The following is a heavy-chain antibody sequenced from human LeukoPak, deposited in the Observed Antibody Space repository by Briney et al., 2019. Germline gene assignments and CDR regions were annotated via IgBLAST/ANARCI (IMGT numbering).Heavy chain of an antibody. J-gene: IGHJ4*01. CDR3: ARANTGYCSSTSCYEIDY. CDR2: IKQDGSEK. CDR1: GFTFDDYA. Sequence: GGSLRLSCAASGFTFDDYALHWVRQAPGKGLEWVANIKQDGSEKYYVDSVKGRFTISRDNAKNSLSLQMNSLRAEDTAIYYCARANTGYCSSTSCYEIDYWGQGTLVTVSS. V-gene: IGHV3-7*01. D-gene: IGHD2-2*01.